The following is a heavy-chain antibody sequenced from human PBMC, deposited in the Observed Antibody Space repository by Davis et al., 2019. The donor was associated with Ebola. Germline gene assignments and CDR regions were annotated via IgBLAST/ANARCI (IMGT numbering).Heavy chain of an antibody. D-gene: IGHD3-22*01. V-gene: IGHV4-59*08. CDR2: IYYSGST. Sequence: SETLSLTCTVSGGSISSYYWSWIRQPPGKGLEWIGYIYYSGSTNYNPSLKSRVTISVDTSKNQFSLKLSSVTAADTAVYYCARRVYYYDSSGYYLGWFDPWGQGTLVTVSS. CDR1: GGSISSYY. CDR3: ARRVYYYDSSGYYLGWFDP. J-gene: IGHJ5*02.